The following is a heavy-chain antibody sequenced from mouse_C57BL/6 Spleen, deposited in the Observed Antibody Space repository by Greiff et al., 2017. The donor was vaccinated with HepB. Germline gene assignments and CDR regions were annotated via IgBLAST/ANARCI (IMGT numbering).Heavy chain of an antibody. V-gene: IGHV1-80*01. D-gene: IGHD1-1*01. J-gene: IGHJ3*01. CDR2: IYPGDGDT. CDR3: ARGTVVSPWFAY. Sequence: VQLQQSGAELVKPGASVKISCKASGYAFSSYWMNWVKQRPGKGLEWIGQIYPGDGDTNYNGKFKGKATLTADKSSSTAYMQLSSLTSEDSAVYFCARGTVVSPWFAYWGQGTLVTVSA. CDR1: GYAFSSYW.